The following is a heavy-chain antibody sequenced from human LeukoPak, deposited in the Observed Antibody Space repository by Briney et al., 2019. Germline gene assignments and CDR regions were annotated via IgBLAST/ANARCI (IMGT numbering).Heavy chain of an antibody. V-gene: IGHV3-23*01. CDR3: GKDPNGDWVGGFDI. D-gene: IGHD2-21*01. CDR1: GFIFSNYA. CDR2: ISASGGRT. Sequence: GGSLRLSCEGSGFIFSNYAMSWVRQASGKGPEWVSGISASGGRTHYADSVKGRFIISRDSSKNTVLLQMNSLRVEDTALYYCGKDPNGDWVGGFDIWGQGTMVTVSS. J-gene: IGHJ3*02.